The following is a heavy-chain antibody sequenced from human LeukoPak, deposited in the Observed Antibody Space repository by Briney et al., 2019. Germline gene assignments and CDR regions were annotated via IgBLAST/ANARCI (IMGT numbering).Heavy chain of an antibody. CDR3: ARGTSRIAYCGGECFRGWFDP. D-gene: IGHD2-21*01. V-gene: IGHV4-34*01. CDR2: INHSGGT. J-gene: IGHJ5*02. Sequence: SETLSLTCAVYGGSFSGYYWSWIRQPPVKGLEWIGEINHSGGTNYNPSLKSRVTISVDTSENQFSLKLSSVTAADTAVYYCARGTSRIAYCGGECFRGWFDPWGQGTLVTVSS. CDR1: GGSFSGYY.